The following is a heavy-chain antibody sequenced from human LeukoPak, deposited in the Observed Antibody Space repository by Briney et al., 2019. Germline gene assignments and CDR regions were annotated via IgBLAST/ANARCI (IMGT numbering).Heavy chain of an antibody. Sequence: GASVKVSCKASGGTFSNYTINWVRQAPGQRLEWMGRIIPIVGTANCAQNFQGRVTITADKSTSTAYMERSSLRSEDTAVYYCARYVVIRGDAFDIWGQGTMVTVSS. CDR2: IIPIVGTA. CDR1: GGTFSNYT. J-gene: IGHJ3*02. V-gene: IGHV1-69*08. CDR3: ARYVVIRGDAFDI. D-gene: IGHD3-22*01.